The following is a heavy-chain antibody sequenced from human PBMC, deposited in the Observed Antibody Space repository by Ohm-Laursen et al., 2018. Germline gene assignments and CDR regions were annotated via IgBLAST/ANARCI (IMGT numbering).Heavy chain of an antibody. CDR2: ISSSGSTI. CDR3: ARSGYDSSGYYYGDY. V-gene: IGHV3-11*04. CDR1: GFTFSDYY. J-gene: IGHJ4*02. Sequence: SLRLSCSASGFTFSDYYMSWIRQAPGKGLEWVSYISSSGSTIYYADSVKGRFTISRDNAKNTLYLQMNSLRAEDTAVYYCARSGYDSSGYYYGDYWGQGTLVTVSS. D-gene: IGHD3-22*01.